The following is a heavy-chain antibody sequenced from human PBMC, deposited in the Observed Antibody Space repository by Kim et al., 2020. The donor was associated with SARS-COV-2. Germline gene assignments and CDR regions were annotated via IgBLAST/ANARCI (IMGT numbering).Heavy chain of an antibody. V-gene: IGHV3-21*01. Sequence: GGSLRLSCAASGFTFSSYSMNWVRQAPGKGLEWVSSISSSSSYIYYADSVKGRFTISRDNAKNSLYLQMNSLRAEDTAVYYCARDGTMITFGGVIVSIDYWGQGTLVTVSS. CDR1: GFTFSSYS. CDR3: ARDGTMITFGGVIVSIDY. J-gene: IGHJ4*02. D-gene: IGHD3-16*02. CDR2: ISSSSSYI.